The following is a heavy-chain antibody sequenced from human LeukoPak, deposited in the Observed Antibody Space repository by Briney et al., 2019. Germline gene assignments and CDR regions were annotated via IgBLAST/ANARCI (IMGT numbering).Heavy chain of an antibody. CDR1: GFTFSNYE. CDR3: ARLLYYDSSGYSY. D-gene: IGHD3-22*01. V-gene: IGHV3-48*03. CDR2: ISDSDNTM. J-gene: IGHJ4*02. Sequence: GGSLRLSCAASGFTFSNYEMNWVRQAPGKGLEWISYISDSDNTMYYADSVKGRFTISRDNAKNSLYLQMNSLSPEDTAIYYCARLLYYDSSGYSYWGQGTLVTVCS.